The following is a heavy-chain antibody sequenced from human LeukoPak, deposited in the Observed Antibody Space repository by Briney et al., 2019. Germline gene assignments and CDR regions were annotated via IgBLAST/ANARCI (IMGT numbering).Heavy chain of an antibody. CDR1: GYTFTSYA. CDR2: INAGNGNT. D-gene: IGHD5-12*01. CDR3: ARMGRLDIVATQGSYYYGMDV. Sequence: ASVKVSCKASGYTFTSYAMHWVRQAPGQRLEWMGWINAGNGNTKYSQKFQGRVTITRDTSASTAYMELSSLRSEDTAVYYCARMGRLDIVATQGSYYYGMDVWGQGTTVTVSS. V-gene: IGHV1-3*01. J-gene: IGHJ6*02.